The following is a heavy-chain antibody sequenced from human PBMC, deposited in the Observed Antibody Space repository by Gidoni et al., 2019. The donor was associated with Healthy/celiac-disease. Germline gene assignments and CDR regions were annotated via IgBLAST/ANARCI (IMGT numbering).Heavy chain of an antibody. D-gene: IGHD3-3*01. CDR3: AREGLRFLEWFNWFDP. CDR2: IYTSGST. Sequence: QVQLQESGPGLVKPSQTLSLTCTVSGCSISRGSYYWRWIRQPAGKGLDWIGRIYTSGSTNYNPSLKSRVTISVDTSKNQFSLKLSSVTAADTAVYYCAREGLRFLEWFNWFDPWGQGTLVTVSS. CDR1: GCSISRGSYY. J-gene: IGHJ5*02. V-gene: IGHV4-61*02.